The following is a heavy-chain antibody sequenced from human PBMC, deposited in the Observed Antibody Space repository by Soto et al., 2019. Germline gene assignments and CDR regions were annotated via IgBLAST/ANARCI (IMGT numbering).Heavy chain of an antibody. CDR3: ARGSTTGTRKGAFDI. V-gene: IGHV1-69*02. J-gene: IGHJ3*02. Sequence: QVQLVQSGAEVKKPGSSVKFSCKASGGTFSSYTISWVRQAPGQGLEWMGRIIPILGIANYAQKFQGRVTITADKSKSTAYMELSSLRSEDTGVYYCARGSTTGTRKGAFDIWGQGTMVTVSS. CDR2: IIPILGIA. CDR1: GGTFSSYT. D-gene: IGHD1-1*01.